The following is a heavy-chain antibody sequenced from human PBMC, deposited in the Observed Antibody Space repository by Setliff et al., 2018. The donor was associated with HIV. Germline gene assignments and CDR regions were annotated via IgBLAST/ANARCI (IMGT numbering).Heavy chain of an antibody. J-gene: IGHJ4*02. Sequence: SVKVSCKASGGRFSNYGISWVRQAPGQGLEWMGGIIPIFGTTNYAQMFQGRVTMTADESTSTAYMELSSLRSEDSAVYYCASPMFYDGTVVWGQGTLVTVSS. V-gene: IGHV1-69*13. CDR2: IIPIFGTT. CDR1: GGRFSNYG. CDR3: ASPMFYDGTVV. D-gene: IGHD3-22*01.